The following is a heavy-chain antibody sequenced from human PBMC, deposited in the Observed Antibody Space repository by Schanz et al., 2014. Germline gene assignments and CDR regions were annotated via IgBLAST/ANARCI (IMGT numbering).Heavy chain of an antibody. CDR2: INSDGTKR. D-gene: IGHD2-21*01. CDR3: ARDGYSVVVISPTESFDI. J-gene: IGHJ3*02. Sequence: QVRLVESGGGVVQPGRSLRLSCAASGFTLSSYGMHWVRQAPGKGLEWVAFINSDGTKRFYADSVKSRFTISRDNSRSTLDLQMNSLRAEDTAVYYCARDGYSVVVISPTESFDIWGQGTMVTVSP. CDR1: GFTLSSYG. V-gene: IGHV3-33*08.